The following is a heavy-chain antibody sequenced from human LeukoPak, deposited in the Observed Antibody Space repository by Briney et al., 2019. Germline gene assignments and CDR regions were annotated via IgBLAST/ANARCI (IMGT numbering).Heavy chain of an antibody. CDR2: ISAYNGNT. D-gene: IGHD2-2*01. CDR3: ARDPLPHCSSTSCYYPTYMDV. V-gene: IGHV1-18*04. J-gene: IGHJ6*03. CDR1: GYTFTSYY. Sequence: ASVKVSCKASGYTFTSYYMHWVRQAPGQGLEWMGWISAYNGNTNYAQKLQGRVTMTTDTSTSTAYMELRSLRSDDTAVYYCARDPLPHCSSTSCYYPTYMDVWGKGTTVTVSS.